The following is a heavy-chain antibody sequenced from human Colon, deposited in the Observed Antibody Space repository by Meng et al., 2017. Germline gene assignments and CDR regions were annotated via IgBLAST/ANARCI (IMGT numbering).Heavy chain of an antibody. V-gene: IGHV4-61*01. Sequence: VQLQESGPGLGRPSEPLSLTCNVSGGSVSSASYYWSWIRQSPGKGLEWIGLIHYSGSRNYNPSLKSRVTMSVDTSKNQVSLRLTSVTAADTAVYYCARFYGSGTFEVHDYWGQGTLVTVSS. CDR3: ARFYGSGTFEVHDY. CDR2: IHYSGSR. J-gene: IGHJ4*02. CDR1: GGSVSSASYY. D-gene: IGHD3-10*01.